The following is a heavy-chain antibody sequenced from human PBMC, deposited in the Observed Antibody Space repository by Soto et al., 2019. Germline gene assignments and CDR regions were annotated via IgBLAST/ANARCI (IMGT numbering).Heavy chain of an antibody. Sequence: GGSLRLSCAASGFTFSSYAMNWVRQAPGKGLDWVSAISGSGGSTYYADSVKGLFTISRDISKNTLYLQMNSLRAEDTAVYYCAKGNSWSPALVLDIWGQGTMVTVSS. CDR2: ISGSGGST. J-gene: IGHJ3*02. D-gene: IGHD1-7*01. V-gene: IGHV3-23*01. CDR1: GFTFSSYA. CDR3: AKGNSWSPALVLDI.